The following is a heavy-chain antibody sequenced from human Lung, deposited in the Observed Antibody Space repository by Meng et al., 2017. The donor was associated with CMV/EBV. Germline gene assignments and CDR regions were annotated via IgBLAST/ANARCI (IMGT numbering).Heavy chain of an antibody. CDR3: ARNVVVRSGDYCYYIMDD. CDR2: IYWNDDK. J-gene: IGHJ6*02. Sequence: SGPTLVXPTQTLTLTCSFSGFSLTTSGVGVEWIRQPPGKALEWLGLIYWNDDKRYSPSLKSRLTLTKDTSKNQVVLTMTNMDPVDTATYFCARNVVVRSGDYCYYIMDDXGQGXTVTFSS. V-gene: IGHV2-5*01. CDR1: GFSLTTSGVG. D-gene: IGHD2-21*01.